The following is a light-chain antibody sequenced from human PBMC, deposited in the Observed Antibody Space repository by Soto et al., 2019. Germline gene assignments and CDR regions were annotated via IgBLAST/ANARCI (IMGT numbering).Light chain of an antibody. J-gene: IGKJ3*01. CDR1: QSLSSY. CDR3: QQRGNWPPT. CDR2: DAS. Sequence: EVVLTQSPATLSLSPGERATLSCRASQSLSSYLAWYQQKPGRAPRLLIYDASNRATDIPARFSGSGSGTDFTLTISSLEPEDFAVYFCQQRGNWPPTFGPGTKVDIK. V-gene: IGKV3-11*01.